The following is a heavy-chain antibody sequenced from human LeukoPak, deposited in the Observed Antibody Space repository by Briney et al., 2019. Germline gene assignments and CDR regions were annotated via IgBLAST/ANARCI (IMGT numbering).Heavy chain of an antibody. D-gene: IGHD3-10*01. J-gene: IGHJ4*02. CDR2: INGENGNT. CDR3: AREVSSVGANYFDY. V-gene: IGHV1-3*03. CDR1: GYIFSDYT. Sequence: ASVKVSCKASGYIFSDYTMHWVRQAPGQRLEWMGWINGENGNTKYSQELRGRVTFTSDSSATAVYMELSSLRSEDVAVYYCAREVSSVGANYFDYWGQGTLVTVSS.